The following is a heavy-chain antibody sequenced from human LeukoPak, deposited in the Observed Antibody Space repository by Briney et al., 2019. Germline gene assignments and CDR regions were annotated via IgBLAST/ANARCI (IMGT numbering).Heavy chain of an antibody. CDR2: IYYSGST. CDR3: ARPVRSGGSPGWFDP. V-gene: IGHV4-39*01. CDR1: GGSISSSSHY. Sequence: SETLSLTCTVSGGSISSSSHYWGWIRQPPGKGLEWIGSIYYSGSTYYNPSLKSRVTISVDTSKNQFSLKLSSVTAADTAVYYCARPVRSGGSPGWFDPWGQGTLVTVSS. D-gene: IGHD2-15*01. J-gene: IGHJ5*02.